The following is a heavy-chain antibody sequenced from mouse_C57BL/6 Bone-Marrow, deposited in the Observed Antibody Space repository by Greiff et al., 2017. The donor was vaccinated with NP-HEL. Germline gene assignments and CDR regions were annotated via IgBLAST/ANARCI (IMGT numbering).Heavy chain of an antibody. V-gene: IGHV7-1*01. J-gene: IGHJ1*03. D-gene: IGHD4-1*01. CDR1: GFTFSDFY. CDR2: SRNKANDYTT. CDR3: ARDGLDWYFDV. Sequence: EVKLVESGGGLVQSGRSLRLSCATSGFTFSDFYMEWVRQAPGKGLEWIAASRNKANDYTTKYSASVKGRFIVSRDTSQSILYLQMNALRAEDTAIYYCARDGLDWYFDVWGTGTTVTVSS.